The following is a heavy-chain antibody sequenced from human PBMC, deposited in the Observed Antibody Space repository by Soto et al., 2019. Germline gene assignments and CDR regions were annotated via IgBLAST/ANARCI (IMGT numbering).Heavy chain of an antibody. CDR3: AKGPIYYDKLGLDY. V-gene: IGHV3-30*18. CDR2: ISYDGSNK. CDR1: GFTFSSYG. D-gene: IGHD3-22*01. Sequence: GGSLRLSSAASGFTFSSYGMHWVRQSPGQGLEWVAVISYDGSNKYYADSVKGRFTISRDNSKNTLYLQMNSLRAEDTAVYYCAKGPIYYDKLGLDYWGQGTLVTVSS. J-gene: IGHJ4*02.